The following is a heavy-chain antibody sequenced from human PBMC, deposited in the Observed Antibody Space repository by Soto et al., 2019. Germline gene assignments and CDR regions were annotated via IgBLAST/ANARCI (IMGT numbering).Heavy chain of an antibody. CDR1: GFTVSSNY. CDR2: IYSDGTT. V-gene: IGHV3-53*02. J-gene: IGHJ4*02. CDR3: ARGLSLSEWWFDY. Sequence: EVQVVETGGGLIQPGGSLRLSCAVSGFTVSSNYMNWVRRAPGKGLEWVSVIYSDGTTVYADSVKGRFTSSRDSSRNTLYLQMNSLRAEDTAVYYCARGLSLSEWWFDYWGQGTLVTVSS. D-gene: IGHD2-8*01.